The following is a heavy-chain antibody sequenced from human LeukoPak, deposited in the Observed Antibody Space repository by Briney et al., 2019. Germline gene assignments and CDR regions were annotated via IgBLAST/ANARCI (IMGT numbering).Heavy chain of an antibody. J-gene: IGHJ6*02. CDR3: ARGPRRSGSYYSNYYYGMDV. CDR1: GGSVSSSSYY. V-gene: IGHV4-39*07. CDR2: IYYSGST. D-gene: IGHD3-10*01. Sequence: SETLSLTCTVSGGSVSSSSYYWGWIRQPPGKGLEWVGSIYYSGSTYYNPSLKSRVTISVDTSKNQFSLKLSSVTAADTAVYYCARGPRRSGSYYSNYYYGMDVWGQGTTVTVSS.